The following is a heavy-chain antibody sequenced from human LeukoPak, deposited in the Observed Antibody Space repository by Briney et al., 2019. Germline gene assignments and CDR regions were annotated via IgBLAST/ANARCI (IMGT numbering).Heavy chain of an antibody. CDR3: GKTTVGYSSGQKPAWPVDY. J-gene: IGHJ4*02. CDR2: IFSSGGST. V-gene: IGHV3-23*01. CDR1: GFTFGSHA. D-gene: IGHD5-18*01. Sequence: PGGSLRLSCEASGFTFGSHAMYWVRQAPGKGLEWVAGIFSSGGSTHYADSVKGRFTISRDNSRNTVYLQINSLRADDTAVYYCGKTTVGYSSGQKPAWPVDYWGQGTLVTVSS.